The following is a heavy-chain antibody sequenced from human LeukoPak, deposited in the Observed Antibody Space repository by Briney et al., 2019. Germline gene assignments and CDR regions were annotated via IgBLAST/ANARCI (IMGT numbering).Heavy chain of an antibody. CDR1: GGTFSSYA. CDR3: ASSNLAYCGGDCYSAFDY. D-gene: IGHD2-21*02. CDR2: IIPIFGTA. Sequence: GSSVKVSCKASGGTFSSYAISWMRQAPGQGLEWMGRIIPIFGTANYAQKFQGRVTITTDESTSTAYMELSSLRSEDTAVYYCASSNLAYCGGDCYSAFDYWGQGTLVTVSS. V-gene: IGHV1-69*05. J-gene: IGHJ4*02.